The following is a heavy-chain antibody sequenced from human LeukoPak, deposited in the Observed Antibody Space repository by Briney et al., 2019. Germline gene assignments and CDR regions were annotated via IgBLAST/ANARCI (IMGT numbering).Heavy chain of an antibody. D-gene: IGHD7-27*01. CDR2: IYYIGST. CDR3: ARVPITGDSSFDY. V-gene: IGHV4-39*07. CDR1: GGSISSSNDY. J-gene: IGHJ4*02. Sequence: SETLSLTCTVAGGSISSSNDYWGWVRQPPGKGLEWIATIYYIGSTQYNPSLKSRVTISVDTSKNQFSLKLSSVTAADTAVYYCARVPITGDSSFDYWGQGTLVTVSS.